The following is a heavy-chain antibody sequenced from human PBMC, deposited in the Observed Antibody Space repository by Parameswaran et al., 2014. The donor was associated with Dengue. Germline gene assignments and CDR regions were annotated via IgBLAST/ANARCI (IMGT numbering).Heavy chain of an antibody. J-gene: IGHJ4*02. D-gene: IGHD6-13*01. CDR2: ISAYNGNT. CDR3: ACLDPNYSTPDY. Sequence: WVRQAPGQGLEWMGWISAYNGNTNYAQKLQGRVTMTTDTSTSTAYMELRSLRSDDTAVYYCACLDPNYSTPDYWGQGTLVTVSS. V-gene: IGHV1-18*01.